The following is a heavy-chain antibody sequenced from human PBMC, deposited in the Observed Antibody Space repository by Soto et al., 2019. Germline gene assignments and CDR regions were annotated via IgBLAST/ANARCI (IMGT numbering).Heavy chain of an antibody. V-gene: IGHV3-74*01. CDR2: INTDGSST. J-gene: IGHJ3*01. Sequence: GGSLRLSCASSGFPFSSDWMHWVRQAPGKGLVWVSRINTDGSSTNYADSVKGRFTISRDNAKNTLYLQMNSLRAEDTAVYYCARSPGGYYIDWGQGTMVTVSS. CDR1: GFPFSSDW. D-gene: IGHD3-9*01. CDR3: ARSPGGYYID.